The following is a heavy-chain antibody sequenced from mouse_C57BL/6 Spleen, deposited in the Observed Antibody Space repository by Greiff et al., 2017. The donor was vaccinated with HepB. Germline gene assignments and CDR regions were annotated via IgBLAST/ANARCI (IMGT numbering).Heavy chain of an antibody. V-gene: IGHV1-55*01. J-gene: IGHJ3*01. Sequence: QVQLQQPGAELVKPGASVKMSCKASGYTFTSYWITWVKQRPGQGLEWIGDIYPGSGSTNYNEKFKSKATLTVDTSSSPADMQLSSLTSEDSAVYYCARWDSNYSAWFAYWGQGTLVTVSA. CDR2: IYPGSGST. CDR1: GYTFTSYW. D-gene: IGHD2-5*01. CDR3: ARWDSNYSAWFAY.